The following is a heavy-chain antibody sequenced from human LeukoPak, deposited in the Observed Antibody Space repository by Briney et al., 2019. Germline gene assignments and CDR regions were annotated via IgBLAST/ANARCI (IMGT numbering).Heavy chain of an antibody. CDR1: GFTFDDYA. CDR3: AKGHVWELPSSAFDY. V-gene: IGHV3-9*01. J-gene: IGHJ4*02. CDR2: ISWNSGSI. Sequence: SGRSLRLSCAASGFTFDDYAMHWVRQAPGEGLEWVSGISWNSGSIGYADSVKGRFTISRDNAKNSLYLQMNSLRAEDTALYYCAKGHVWELPSSAFDYWGQGTLVTVSS. D-gene: IGHD1-26*01.